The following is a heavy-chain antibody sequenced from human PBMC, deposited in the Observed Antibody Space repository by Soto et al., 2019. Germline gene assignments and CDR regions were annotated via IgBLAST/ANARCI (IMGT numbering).Heavy chain of an antibody. D-gene: IGHD1-26*01. CDR1: GYRFTDYY. CDR2: INTNSGAT. J-gene: IGHJ5*01. CDR3: ARGVGTSWFDS. Sequence: QVQLVQSGAELKKPGASVKVSCKASGYRFTDYYMHWVRPAPGQGLEWMGWINTNSGATKNAQNFQGWVTMTRATSISTFYMELNRLTSDDTAVYFGARGVGTSWFDSWGQGTLVTVSS. V-gene: IGHV1-2*04.